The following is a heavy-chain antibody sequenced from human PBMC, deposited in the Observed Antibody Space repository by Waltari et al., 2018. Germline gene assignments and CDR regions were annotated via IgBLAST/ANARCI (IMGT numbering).Heavy chain of an antibody. J-gene: IGHJ4*02. CDR1: GFSFRSYS. CDR3: ARDPGSGRYFDY. CDR2: ISSTSSYI. V-gene: IGHV3-21*02. Sequence: EVQLVESGGGLVKPGGSLRLSCAASGFSFRSYSMGWVRQAPGKGLQWVSNISSTSSYIYDTDSLRGRFAISRDNARDSLYLQMNSLRAEDTAVYYCARDPGSGRYFDYWGQGTLVTVSS. D-gene: IGHD1-26*01.